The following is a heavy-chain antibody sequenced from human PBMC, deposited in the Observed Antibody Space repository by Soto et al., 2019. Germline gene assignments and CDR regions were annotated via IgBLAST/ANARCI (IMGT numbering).Heavy chain of an antibody. CDR3: AKDQGGTYYDILTGYPYYFDY. CDR1: GFTFSSYA. CDR2: ISGSGGST. Sequence: HPGGSLRLSCAASGFTFSSYAMSWVRQAPGKGLEWVSAISGSGGSTYYADSVKGRFTISRDNSKNTLYLQMNSLRAEDTAVYYCAKDQGGTYYDILTGYPYYFDYWGQGTLVTVSS. V-gene: IGHV3-23*01. J-gene: IGHJ4*02. D-gene: IGHD3-9*01.